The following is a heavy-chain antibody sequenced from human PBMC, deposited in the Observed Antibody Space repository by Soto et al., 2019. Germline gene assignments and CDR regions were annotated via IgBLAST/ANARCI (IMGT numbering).Heavy chain of an antibody. CDR3: ARDWAGLGY. CDR1: GFTLSTYA. Sequence: GGSLRLSCAASGFTLSTYAMHWVRQAPGKGLEWVANIIKDGSEKSYVDSVKGRFTISRDNAKNSLYLEMNSLRVQDTAVYYCARDWAGLGYWGQGTLVTVSS. J-gene: IGHJ4*02. CDR2: IIKDGSEK. D-gene: IGHD3-16*01. V-gene: IGHV3-7*03.